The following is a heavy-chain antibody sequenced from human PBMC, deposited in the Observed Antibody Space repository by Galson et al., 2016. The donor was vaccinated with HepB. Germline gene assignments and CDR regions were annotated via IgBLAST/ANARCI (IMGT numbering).Heavy chain of an antibody. V-gene: IGHV3-23*01. CDR3: AKGGDYDA. Sequence: SLRLSCAASGFPFSDYTMNWVRQGPGKGLEWVSAIVPGGDSTYCADSVTARFIVSRDNSQNTLYLQMNSLRADDTAVYYCAKGGDYDAWGQGTLVIVSS. CDR1: GFPFSDYT. D-gene: IGHD2-21*02. J-gene: IGHJ5*02. CDR2: IVPGGDST.